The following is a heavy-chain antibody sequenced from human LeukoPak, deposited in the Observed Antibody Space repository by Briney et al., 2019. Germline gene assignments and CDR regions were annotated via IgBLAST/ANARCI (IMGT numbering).Heavy chain of an antibody. CDR1: GYTFTSYG. CDR3: ARVYSTNYYDSGDRPFLFDY. CDR2: ISTYYGNT. V-gene: IGHV1-18*01. J-gene: IGHJ4*02. Sequence: GASVKVSCKASGYTFTSYGFSWVRQAPGQGLEWMGWISTYYGNTNYAQKLQDRVTMTTDTSTSTAYMELTSLRSDDTAVYYCARVYSTNYYDSGDRPFLFDYWGQGTVVTVSS. D-gene: IGHD3-10*01.